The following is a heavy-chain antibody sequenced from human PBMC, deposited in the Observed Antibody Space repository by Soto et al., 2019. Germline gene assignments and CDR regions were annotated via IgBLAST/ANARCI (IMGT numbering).Heavy chain of an antibody. J-gene: IGHJ6*02. CDR2: IYYNGNT. V-gene: IGHV4-59*01. CDR1: GGSIRSYY. D-gene: IGHD3-10*01. CDR3: ARLYYVSGRPLMDV. Sequence: PSETLSLTCAVSGGSIRSYYWTWVRQPPGKGLEWIGYIYYNGNTKYNPSLKSRVTISVDTPKNQFSLKVGSVNAADTAVYYCARLYYVSGRPLMDVWGQGTTVTVSS.